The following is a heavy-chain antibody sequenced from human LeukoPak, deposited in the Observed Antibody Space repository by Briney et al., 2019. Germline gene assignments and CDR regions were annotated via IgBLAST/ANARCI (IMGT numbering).Heavy chain of an antibody. CDR3: AKDIVGAANGDY. V-gene: IGHV3-66*02. J-gene: IGHJ4*02. CDR1: GFTVSSNY. D-gene: IGHD1-26*01. CDR2: IYSGGST. Sequence: GGSLRLSCAASGFTVSSNYMSWVRQAPGKGLEWVSVIYSGGSTYYADSVKGRFTISRDNSKNTLYLQMNSLRAEDTAVYYCAKDIVGAANGDYWGQGTLVTVSS.